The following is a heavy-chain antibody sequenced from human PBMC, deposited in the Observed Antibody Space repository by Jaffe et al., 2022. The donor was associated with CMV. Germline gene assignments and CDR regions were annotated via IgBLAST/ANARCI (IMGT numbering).Heavy chain of an antibody. V-gene: IGHV3-23*01. CDR2: ISGSGGST. J-gene: IGHJ4*02. D-gene: IGHD3-22*01. CDR3: AKDVPRLYYYDSSGPSGYFDY. Sequence: EVQLLESGGGLVQPGGSLRLSCAASGFTFSSYAMSWVRQAPGKGLEWVSAISGSGGSTYYADSVKGRFTISRDNSKNTLYLQMNSLRAEDTAVYYCAKDVPRLYYYDSSGPSGYFDYWGQGTLVTVSS. CDR1: GFTFSSYA.